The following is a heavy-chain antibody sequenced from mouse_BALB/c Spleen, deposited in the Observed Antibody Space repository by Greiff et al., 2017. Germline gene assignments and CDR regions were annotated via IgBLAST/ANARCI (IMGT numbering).Heavy chain of an antibody. V-gene: IGHV5-2*03. Sequence: EVKLMESGGGLVQPGESLKLSCESNEYEFPSHDMSWVRKTPEKRLELVAAINSDGGSTYYPDTVKGRFTISRDNAKNTLYLQMSSLKSEDTAMYYCARHRYEGDYYAMDYWGQGTSVTVSS. J-gene: IGHJ4*01. CDR3: ARHRYEGDYYAMDY. D-gene: IGHD2-14*01. CDR2: INSDGGST. CDR1: EYEFPSHD.